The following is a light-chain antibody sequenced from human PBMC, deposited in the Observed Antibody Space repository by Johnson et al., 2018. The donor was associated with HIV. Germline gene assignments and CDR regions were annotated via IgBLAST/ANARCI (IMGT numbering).Light chain of an antibody. CDR2: ENN. J-gene: IGLJ1*01. Sequence: QSILTQPPSVSAAPGQKVTISCSGSSSNIESNYVSWYQQLPGAIPKLLIFENNKRPSGIPDRFSGPKSGTSATLGIAGLQTGDEADYYCGTWDSSLSAPYVFGTGTKITVL. CDR1: SSNIESNY. V-gene: IGLV1-51*02. CDR3: GTWDSSLSAPYV.